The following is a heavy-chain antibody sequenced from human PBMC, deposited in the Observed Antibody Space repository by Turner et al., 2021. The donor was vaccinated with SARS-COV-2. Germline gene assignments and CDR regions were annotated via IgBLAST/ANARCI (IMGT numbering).Heavy chain of an antibody. CDR2: IDQDRSEK. D-gene: IGHD7-27*01. CDR3: ARSELGLFFDY. Sequence: EVQLVESGGGLVQPGGSLRLSCAASGLTFSSYWMSWVRQAPGKGLEWVANIDQDRSEKYYVGSVKGRFTISRDNAKNSLYLQVNSLRAEDTAVYYCARSELGLFFDYWGQGTLVTVSS. V-gene: IGHV3-7*01. CDR1: GLTFSSYW. J-gene: IGHJ4*02.